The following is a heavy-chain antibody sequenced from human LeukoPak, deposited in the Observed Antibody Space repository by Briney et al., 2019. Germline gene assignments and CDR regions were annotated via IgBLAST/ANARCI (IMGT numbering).Heavy chain of an antibody. D-gene: IGHD3-10*01. Sequence: GGFLRLSCAASGFTFDDYAMHWVRQAPGKGLEWVSGIGWNSGSIGYADSVKGRFTISRDNSKNTLYLQMNSLRAEDTAVYYCARDLHYYGSGRRPYYGMDVWGQGTTVTVSS. CDR2: IGWNSGSI. CDR3: ARDLHYYGSGRRPYYGMDV. CDR1: GFTFDDYA. J-gene: IGHJ6*02. V-gene: IGHV3-9*01.